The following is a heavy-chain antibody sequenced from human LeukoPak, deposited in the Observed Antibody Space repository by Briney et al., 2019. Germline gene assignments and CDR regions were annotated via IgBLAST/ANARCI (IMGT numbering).Heavy chain of an antibody. CDR3: VSPKYSSAWFFDY. V-gene: IGHV3-23*01. Sequence: GGFLRLSCAASGFTFSSYAMSWVRQAPGRGLEWVSAISGSGGSTYYADSVKGRFTISRDNSKNTLYLQMNSLRAEDTAVYYCVSPKYSSAWFFDYWGQGTLVTVSS. CDR2: ISGSGGST. J-gene: IGHJ4*02. CDR1: GFTFSSYA. D-gene: IGHD6-19*01.